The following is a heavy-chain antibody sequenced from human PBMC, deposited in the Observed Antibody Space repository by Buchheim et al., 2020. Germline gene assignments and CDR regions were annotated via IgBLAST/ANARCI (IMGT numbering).Heavy chain of an antibody. CDR2: IDPSDSYT. CDR3: ARQGGDSSGWFYYYYGMDV. D-gene: IGHD6-19*01. Sequence: EVQLVQSGAEVKKPGESLRISCKGSGYSFTSYWISWVRQMPGKGLEWMGRIDPSDSYTNYSPSFQGHVTISADKSLSTAYLQWSSLMASDTAMYYCARQGGDSSGWFYYYYGMDVWGQGTT. CDR1: GYSFTSYW. J-gene: IGHJ6*02. V-gene: IGHV5-10-1*01.